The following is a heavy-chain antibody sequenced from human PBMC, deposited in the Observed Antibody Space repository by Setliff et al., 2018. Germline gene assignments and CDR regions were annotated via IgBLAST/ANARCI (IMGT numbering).Heavy chain of an antibody. Sequence: ASVKVSCKASGYTFTSYGITWVRQAPGQGLEWMGWISAYNGNTNYAQKLQGRVTMTTDTSTSTAYMELRSLRSDDTAVYYCARGSAYCGGDCYKPNAFDIWGQGTMVTVSS. V-gene: IGHV1-18*01. D-gene: IGHD2-21*02. CDR2: ISAYNGNT. J-gene: IGHJ3*02. CDR1: GYTFTSYG. CDR3: ARGSAYCGGDCYKPNAFDI.